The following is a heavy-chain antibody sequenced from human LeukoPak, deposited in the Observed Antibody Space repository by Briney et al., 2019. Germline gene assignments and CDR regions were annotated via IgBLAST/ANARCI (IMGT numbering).Heavy chain of an antibody. Sequence: SETLSLTCTVSGGSISSSSYYWGWIRQPPGKGLEWIGRIYTSGSTNYNPSLKSRVTMSVDTSKNQFSLKLSSVTAADTAVYYCARTTVTENAYYYYYGMDVWGQGTTVTVSS. CDR1: GGSISSSSYY. D-gene: IGHD4-17*01. V-gene: IGHV4-61*05. CDR3: ARTTVTENAYYYYYGMDV. CDR2: IYTSGST. J-gene: IGHJ6*02.